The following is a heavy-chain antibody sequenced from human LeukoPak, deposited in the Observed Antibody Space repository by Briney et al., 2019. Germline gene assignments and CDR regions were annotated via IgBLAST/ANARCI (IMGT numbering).Heavy chain of an antibody. CDR1: GGSFSDYP. D-gene: IGHD3-3*02. Sequence: SVKVSCKASGGSFSDYPINWVRQAPGQGLEWLGGIIPKYSASNYAQAFQGRVTITADESTNTVYMEMSGLRSDDTAVYYCVRPDRIFGVPAAFDAWGQGTLVAVSS. CDR2: IIPKYSAS. J-gene: IGHJ3*01. CDR3: VRPDRIFGVPAAFDA. V-gene: IGHV1-69*13.